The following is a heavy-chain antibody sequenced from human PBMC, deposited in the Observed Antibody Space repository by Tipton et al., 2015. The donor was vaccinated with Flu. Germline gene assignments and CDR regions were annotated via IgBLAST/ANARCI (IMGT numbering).Heavy chain of an antibody. CDR1: GFTFSGFG. CDR2: IWNDGKNQ. V-gene: IGHV3-33*01. J-gene: IGHJ4*02. Sequence: QLVQSGGGVVQPGRSLRLSRSTSGFTFSGFGMHWVRQAPGKGLEWVAVIWNDGKNQFYADSVKGRFTISRDNSKNMSYLQMNSLRAEDTAVYYCARDSAGKRGYSDCWGQGTLVAVSS. CDR3: ARDSAGKRGYSDC. D-gene: IGHD6-13*01.